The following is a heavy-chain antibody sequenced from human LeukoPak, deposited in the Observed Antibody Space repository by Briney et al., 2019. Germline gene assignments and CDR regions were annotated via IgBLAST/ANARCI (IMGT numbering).Heavy chain of an antibody. CDR3: ARPISYSYGSAFDY. V-gene: IGHV4-39*01. J-gene: IGHJ4*02. CDR2: IYYSGST. CDR1: GGSISSSCYY. D-gene: IGHD5-18*01. Sequence: KASETLSLTCTVSGGSISSSCYYWGWIRQPPGKGLEWIGSIYYSGSTYYNPSLKSRVTISVDTSKNQFSLKLSSVTAADTAVYYCARPISYSYGSAFDYWGQGTLVTVSS.